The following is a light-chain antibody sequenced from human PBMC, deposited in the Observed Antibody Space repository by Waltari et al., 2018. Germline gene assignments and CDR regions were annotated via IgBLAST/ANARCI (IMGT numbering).Light chain of an antibody. CDR2: GAS. J-gene: IGKJ3*01. Sequence: EIVMTQSPATLSVSPGDRATLSSRASQSVRTNLAWFQQKPGQPPRLLIPGASTRATGIPARFSGSGSGTEFTLTITGLQSEDFAVYYCHEYEYWPPGTFGPGTKVEIK. CDR3: HEYEYWPPGT. CDR1: QSVRTN. V-gene: IGKV3-15*01.